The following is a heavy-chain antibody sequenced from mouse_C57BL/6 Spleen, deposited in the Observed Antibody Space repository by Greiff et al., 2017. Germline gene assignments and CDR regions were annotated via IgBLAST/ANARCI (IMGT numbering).Heavy chain of an antibody. CDR1: GYTFTDYY. CDR3: AGYCNGTGFDY. CDR2: ISPGSGST. V-gene: IGHV1-77*01. D-gene: IGHD1-1*01. J-gene: IGHJ2*01. Sequence: VQLQESGAELVKPGASVKISCKASGYTFTDYYINWVKQRPGQGLEWIGKISPGSGSTYYNKKFTGKATLTADKSSSTAYMHLSSLTSEDSAVYFCAGYCNGTGFDYWGQGTPLTVSA.